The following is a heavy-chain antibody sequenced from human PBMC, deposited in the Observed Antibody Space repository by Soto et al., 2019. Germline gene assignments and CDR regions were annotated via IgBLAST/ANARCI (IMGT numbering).Heavy chain of an antibody. CDR3: ASETGRGSGSYYFDY. CDR2: INPDGTNA. D-gene: IGHD3-16*01. CDR1: VFTW. V-gene: IGHV3-74*01. Sequence: PGGSLRLSCASSVFTWMHWVRQAPGKGLVWVSRINPDGTNADYADSVRGRFIISRDNAKNTLFLQMNSLRAEDTAVYYCASETGRGSGSYYFDYWGQGSRVTVSS. J-gene: IGHJ4*02.